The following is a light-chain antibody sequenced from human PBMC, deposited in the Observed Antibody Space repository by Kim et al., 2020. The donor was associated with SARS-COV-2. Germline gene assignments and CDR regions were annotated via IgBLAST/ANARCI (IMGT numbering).Light chain of an antibody. CDR1: NMGVKG. Sequence: GKAASSAGGGSNMGVKGGHCDQHKRGRAAVLVIYYDSDRPSGIPERFSGANSGNTATLTISRVEAGDEADYYCQVWDSSSDHYVFGTGTKVTVL. V-gene: IGLV3-21*04. CDR3: QVWDSSSDHYV. J-gene: IGLJ1*01. CDR2: YDS.